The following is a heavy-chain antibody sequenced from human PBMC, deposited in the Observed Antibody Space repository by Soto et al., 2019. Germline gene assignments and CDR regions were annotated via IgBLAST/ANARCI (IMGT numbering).Heavy chain of an antibody. CDR2: IRNKDNNYAT. D-gene: IGHD6-13*01. V-gene: IGHV3-73*01. CDR3: ARGAGIASTGTGSFDY. J-gene: IGHJ4*02. Sequence: GGSLRLSCAASGFTFSESAMHWVRQASGKGLEWVGRIRNKDNNYATAYTASVKGRFTISRDDSKNTVYLQMSSLRVDDTAVYYCARGAGIASTGTGSFDYWGQGTLVTVSS. CDR1: GFTFSESA.